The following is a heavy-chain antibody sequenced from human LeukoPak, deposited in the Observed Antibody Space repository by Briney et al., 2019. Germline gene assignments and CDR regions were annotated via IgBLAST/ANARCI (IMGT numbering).Heavy chain of an antibody. CDR3: ARHQMRYSYGTLFDY. Sequence: SETLSLTCTVSSGSISSYYWSWIRQPPGKGLEWIGYIYYSGSTNYNPSLKSRVTISVDTSKNQFSLRLSSVTAADTAEYFCARHQMRYSYGTLFDYWGQGTLVTVSS. D-gene: IGHD5-18*01. J-gene: IGHJ4*02. CDR2: IYYSGST. V-gene: IGHV4-59*08. CDR1: SGSISSYY.